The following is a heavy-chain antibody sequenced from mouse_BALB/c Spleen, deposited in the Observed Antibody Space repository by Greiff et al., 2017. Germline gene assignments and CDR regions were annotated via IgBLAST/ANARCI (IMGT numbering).Heavy chain of an antibody. D-gene: IGHD1-1*01. CDR1: GFTFSNYW. CDR2: IRLKSNNYAT. Sequence: EVQGVESGGGLVQPGGSMKLSCVASGFTFSNYWMNWVRQSPEKGLEWVAEIRLKSNNYATHYAESVKGRFTISRDDSKSSVYLQMNNLRAEDTGIYYCTLITTVVAGGYWGQGTTLTVSS. J-gene: IGHJ2*01. V-gene: IGHV6-6*02. CDR3: TLITTVVAGGY.